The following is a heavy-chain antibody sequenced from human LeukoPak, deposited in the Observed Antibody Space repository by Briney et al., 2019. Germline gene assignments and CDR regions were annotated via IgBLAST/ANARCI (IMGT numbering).Heavy chain of an antibody. V-gene: IGHV4-34*01. CDR1: GGSFSGYY. CDR3: ARRKNTAIAMVRGVRGGLNWFDP. Sequence: SETLSLTCAVYGGSFSGYYWSWIRQPPGKGLEWIGEINHSGSTNYNPSLKSRVTISVDTSKNQFSLKLSSVTAADTAVYYCARRKNTAIAMVRGVRGGLNWFDPWGQGTLVTVSS. D-gene: IGHD3-10*01. CDR2: INHSGST. J-gene: IGHJ5*02.